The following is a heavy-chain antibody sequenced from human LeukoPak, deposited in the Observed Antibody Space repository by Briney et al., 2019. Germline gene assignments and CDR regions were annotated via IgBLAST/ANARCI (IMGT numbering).Heavy chain of an antibody. CDR2: IYYSGST. CDR3: ARLLYYYDSSGYFQH. D-gene: IGHD3-22*01. CDR1: GGSISSSSYY. V-gene: IGHV4-39*01. Sequence: SETLSLTCTVSGGSISSSSYYWGWIRQPPGKGLEWIGSIYYSGSTYYNPSLKNRVTISVDTSKNQFSLKLSSVTAADTAVYYCARLLYYYDSSGYFQHWGQGTLVTVSS. J-gene: IGHJ1*01.